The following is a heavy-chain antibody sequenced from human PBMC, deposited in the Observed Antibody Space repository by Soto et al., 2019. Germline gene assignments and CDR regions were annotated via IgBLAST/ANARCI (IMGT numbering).Heavy chain of an antibody. D-gene: IGHD5-12*01. CDR2: IHYSGST. Sequence: QVQLQESGPGLVKPSETLSLTCTVSGDSISSDYWSWIRQPPGKGLEWIGNIHYSGSTNYNPSLKSRVTISVDTSKNQFSLRLSSVTAADTAVYCCARESEYSGYDSGWFDPWGQGTLVTVSS. CDR1: GDSISSDY. J-gene: IGHJ5*02. V-gene: IGHV4-59*01. CDR3: ARESEYSGYDSGWFDP.